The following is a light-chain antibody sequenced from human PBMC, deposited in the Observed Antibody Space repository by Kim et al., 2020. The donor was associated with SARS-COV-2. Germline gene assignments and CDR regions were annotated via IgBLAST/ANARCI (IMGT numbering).Light chain of an antibody. V-gene: IGKV1-5*03. CDR3: KQYETYWT. CDR1: QSVDGW. Sequence: DIQMTQSPSTLSAFVGDRVTMTCRASQSVDGWLAWYQQKPGKAPRLLIYQASKLANGVPPRFSGSGSGTDFTLTVSNLQSDDSAVYYCKQYETYWTFGPGTKVDIK. J-gene: IGKJ1*01. CDR2: QAS.